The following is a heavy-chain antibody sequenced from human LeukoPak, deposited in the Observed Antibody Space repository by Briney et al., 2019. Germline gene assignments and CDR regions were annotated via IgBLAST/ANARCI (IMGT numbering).Heavy chain of an antibody. Sequence: GGSLRLSCAASGFTFSSYVMSWVRQAPGKGLEWVPTFSGSGGSTYYGDSVKGRFTISRDNSRNTLYLQMNSLRAEDTAVYYCARIPSSRQLLHFDYWGQGTLVTVSS. CDR2: FSGSGGST. V-gene: IGHV3-23*01. CDR1: GFTFSSYV. CDR3: ARIPSSRQLLHFDY. J-gene: IGHJ4*02. D-gene: IGHD6-13*01.